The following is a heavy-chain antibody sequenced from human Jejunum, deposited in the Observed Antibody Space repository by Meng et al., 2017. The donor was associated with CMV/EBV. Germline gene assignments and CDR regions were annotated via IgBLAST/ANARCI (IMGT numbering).Heavy chain of an antibody. V-gene: IGHV3-53*01. CDR2: IYGGGST. CDR1: GFTVSNNY. J-gene: IGHJ4*02. CDR3: AREPWGGYYGPY. D-gene: IGHD3-3*01. Sequence: CAASGFTVSNNYMGWVRQAPGKGLEWVSNIYGGGSTYYVDSVKGRFTISRDNSKNTVYLQMSSLRAEDTATYYCAREPWGGYYGPYWGQGSLVTVSS.